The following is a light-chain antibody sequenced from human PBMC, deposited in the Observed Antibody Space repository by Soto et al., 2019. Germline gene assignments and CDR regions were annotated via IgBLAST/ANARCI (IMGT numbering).Light chain of an antibody. J-gene: IGLJ1*01. CDR3: QAWDSGTYV. CDR1: KLGDKF. V-gene: IGLV3-1*01. CDR2: QDN. Sequence: SYELTQPPSVSVSPGQTASITCSGPKLGDKFASWYQQRPGQSPVLVISQDNKRPSGIPERFSGSNSGNTATLTLSGTQAVDEADYYCQAWDSGTYVFGPGTKLTVL.